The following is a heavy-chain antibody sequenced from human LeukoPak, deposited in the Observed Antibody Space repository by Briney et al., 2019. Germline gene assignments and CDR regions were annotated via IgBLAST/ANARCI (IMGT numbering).Heavy chain of an antibody. V-gene: IGHV3-30-3*01. CDR2: ISYDGSNK. Sequence: GGSLRLSCAASGFTFSSYAMHWVRQAPGKGLEWVAVISYDGSNKYYADSVKGRFTISRDNSKNTLYLQMNSLRAEDTAVYYCARGSPRVVTAIYDYWGQGTLVTVSS. D-gene: IGHD2-21*02. CDR3: ARGSPRVVTAIYDY. CDR1: GFTFSSYA. J-gene: IGHJ4*02.